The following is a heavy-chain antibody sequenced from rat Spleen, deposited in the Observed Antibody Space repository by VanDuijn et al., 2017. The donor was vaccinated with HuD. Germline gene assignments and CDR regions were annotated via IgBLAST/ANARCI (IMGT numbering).Heavy chain of an antibody. Sequence: EVQLVESGGGLVQPGRSMKLSCAASGFTFSNYYMAWVRQAPTKGLEWVASITPGGDNSYYRDSVKGRFTISRDDAKSTLYLQMDSLRSEDTAIYYCAREEPPVTYWGQGVMVTVSP. D-gene: IGHD3-1*01. CDR1: GFTFSNYY. CDR3: AREEPPVTY. J-gene: IGHJ2*01. CDR2: ITPGGDNS. V-gene: IGHV5-25*01.